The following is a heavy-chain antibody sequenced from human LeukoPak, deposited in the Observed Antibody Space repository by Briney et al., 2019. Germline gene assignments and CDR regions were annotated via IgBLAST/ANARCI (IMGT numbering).Heavy chain of an antibody. Sequence: PGGSLRLSCAASGLTFSGSAMHWVRQASGKGLEWVGRIRSKVNNYATAYAASVKGRFTISRDDSKNTAYLQMNSLKTEDTAVYYCRYYDILTGSYQPDYWGQGTLVTVSS. CDR2: IRSKVNNYAT. CDR1: GLTFSGSA. J-gene: IGHJ4*02. D-gene: IGHD3-9*01. V-gene: IGHV3-73*01. CDR3: RYYDILTGSYQPDY.